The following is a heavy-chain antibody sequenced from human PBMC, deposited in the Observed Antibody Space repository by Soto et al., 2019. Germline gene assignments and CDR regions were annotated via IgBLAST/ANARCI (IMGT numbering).Heavy chain of an antibody. D-gene: IGHD3-16*02. CDR3: ARVWGMITFGGVIAPDY. CDR1: GYTFTSYG. V-gene: IGHV1-18*04. CDR2: ISAYNGNT. Sequence: ASVKVSCKASGYTFTSYGISWVRQAPGQGLEWMGWISAYNGNTNYAQKLQGRVTMTTGTSTSTAYVELRSLRSDDTAVYYCARVWGMITFGGVIAPDYWGQGTLVTVSS. J-gene: IGHJ4*02.